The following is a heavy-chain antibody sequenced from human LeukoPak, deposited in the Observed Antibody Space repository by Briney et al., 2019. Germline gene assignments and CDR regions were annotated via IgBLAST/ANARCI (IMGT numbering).Heavy chain of an antibody. D-gene: IGHD3-3*01. V-gene: IGHV4-38-2*01. CDR3: ARTGFWSGYYRNLDY. Sequence: SETLSLTCAVSGYSISSGYYWGWIRQPPGKGLEWIGSIYHSGSTYYNPSLKSRVTISVDTSKNQFSLKLSSVTAADTAVYYCARTGFWSGYYRNLDYWGQGTLVTVSS. J-gene: IGHJ4*02. CDR2: IYHSGST. CDR1: GYSISSGYY.